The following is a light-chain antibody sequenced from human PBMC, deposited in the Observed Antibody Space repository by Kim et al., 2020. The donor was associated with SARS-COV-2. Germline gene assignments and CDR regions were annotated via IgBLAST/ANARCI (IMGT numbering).Light chain of an antibody. V-gene: IGKV3-20*01. J-gene: IGKJ1*01. CDR3: QQYGNSPWT. CDR2: GAS. CDR1: QSISNSY. Sequence: EIVLTQSPGTLPLSPGERATLSCRASQSISNSYLAWYQQKPGQAPRLLIYGASSRATGIPDRFSGSGSGTDFTLTISRLEPEDFAVYYCQQYGNSPWTFGQGTKVEIK.